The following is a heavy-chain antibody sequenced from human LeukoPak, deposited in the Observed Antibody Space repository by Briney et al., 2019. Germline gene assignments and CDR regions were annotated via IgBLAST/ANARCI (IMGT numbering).Heavy chain of an antibody. Sequence: SETLSPTCTVSGGSISSYYWSWIRQPPGKGLEWIGYIYYSGSTNYNPSLKSRVTISVDTSKNQFSLKLSSVTAADTAVYYCARGHTAASVWAFDYWGQGTLVTVSS. CDR1: GGSISSYY. V-gene: IGHV4-59*01. CDR3: ARGHTAASVWAFDY. J-gene: IGHJ4*02. D-gene: IGHD6-13*01. CDR2: IYYSGST.